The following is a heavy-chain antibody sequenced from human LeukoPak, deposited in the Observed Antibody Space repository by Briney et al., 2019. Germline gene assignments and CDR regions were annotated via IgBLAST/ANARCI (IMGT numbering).Heavy chain of an antibody. J-gene: IGHJ4*02. D-gene: IGHD3-22*01. CDR3: AVLGYYDSSGYFDH. CDR1: GYTFTGYY. Sequence: ASVKVSCKASGYTFTGYYMHWVRQAPGQGLEWMGRINPNSGGTNYAQKFQGRVTMTRDTSISTAYMELSRLRSDDTAVYYCAVLGYYDSSGYFDHWGQGTLVTVSS. CDR2: INPNSGGT. V-gene: IGHV1-2*06.